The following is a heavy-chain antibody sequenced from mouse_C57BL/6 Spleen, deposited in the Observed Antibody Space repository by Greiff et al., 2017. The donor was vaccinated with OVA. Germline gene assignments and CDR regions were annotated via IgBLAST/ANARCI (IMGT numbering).Heavy chain of an antibody. CDR1: GFSLTSYG. V-gene: IGHV2-4*01. Sequence: VQGVESGPGLVQPSQSLSITCTVSGFSLTSYGVHWVRQPPGKGLEWLGVIWSGGSTDYNAAFISRLSSSKDNSKSQVFFKMNSLQADDTAIYYCAKIDYDAAYWGQGTLVTVSA. J-gene: IGHJ3*01. CDR3: AKIDYDAAY. D-gene: IGHD2-4*01. CDR2: IWSGGST.